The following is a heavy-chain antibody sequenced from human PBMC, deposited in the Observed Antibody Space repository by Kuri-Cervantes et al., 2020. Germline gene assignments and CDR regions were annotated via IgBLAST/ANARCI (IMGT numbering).Heavy chain of an antibody. Sequence: GESLKISCAASGFTFSSYWMSWVRQAPGKGLEWVANIKQDGSEKYYVDSVKGRFTISRDNAKNSLYLQMNSLRAEDTAVYYCAIAGDYTAFDIWGQGTMVTVSS. D-gene: IGHD4-17*01. CDR2: IKQDGSEK. V-gene: IGHV3-7*01. CDR1: GFTFSSYW. J-gene: IGHJ3*02. CDR3: AIAGDYTAFDI.